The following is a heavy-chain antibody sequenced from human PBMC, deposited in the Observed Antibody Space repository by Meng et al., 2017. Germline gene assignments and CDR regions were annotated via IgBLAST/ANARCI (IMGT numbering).Heavy chain of an antibody. Sequence: SVKVSCKASGGTFSRYAISWVRQAPGQGLEWMGGIIPIFGTANYAQKFQGRVTITADKSTSTAYMEPSSLSSEDTAVYDCARDQVTKGFDPWGQGTLVTVSS. D-gene: IGHD4-17*01. CDR3: ARDQVTKGFDP. V-gene: IGHV1-69*06. J-gene: IGHJ5*02. CDR2: IIPIFGTA. CDR1: GGTFSRYA.